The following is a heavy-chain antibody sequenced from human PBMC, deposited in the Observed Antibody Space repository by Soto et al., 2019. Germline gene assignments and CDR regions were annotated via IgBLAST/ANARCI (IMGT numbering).Heavy chain of an antibody. Sequence: QVQLVESGGGVVQPGRSLRLSCAASGFTFSSCAMHWVRQAPGKGLEWVALISYDGSNKYYADSVKGRFTISRDNSKNTLYLQMNSLRAEDTAVYYCARDKRDLRFLEWSYYFDYWGQGTMVTVYS. CDR3: ARDKRDLRFLEWSYYFDY. J-gene: IGHJ4*02. CDR2: ISYDGSNK. D-gene: IGHD3-3*01. V-gene: IGHV3-30-3*01. CDR1: GFTFSSCA.